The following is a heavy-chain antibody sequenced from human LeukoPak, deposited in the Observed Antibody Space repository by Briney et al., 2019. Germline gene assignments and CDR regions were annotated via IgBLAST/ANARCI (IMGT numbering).Heavy chain of an antibody. D-gene: IGHD3-10*01. CDR2: INPNSGGT. V-gene: IGHV1-2*02. Sequence: GASVKVSCKASGYTFTGYYMHWVRQAPGQGLEWMGWINPNSGGTNYAQKFQGRVTMTRDTSISTAYMELSSLRSEDTAVYYCARVVMVRGVTALGHWGQGTLVTVSS. CDR3: ARVVMVRGVTALGH. J-gene: IGHJ4*02. CDR1: GYTFTGYY.